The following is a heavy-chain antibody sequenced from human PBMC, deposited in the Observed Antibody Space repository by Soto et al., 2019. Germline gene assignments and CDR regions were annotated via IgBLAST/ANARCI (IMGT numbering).Heavy chain of an antibody. J-gene: IGHJ6*03. CDR2: IWYDGSNK. V-gene: IGHV3-33*01. Sequence: GGSLRLSCAASGFTFSSYGMHWVRQAPGKGLEWVAVIWYDGSNKYYADSVKGRFTISRDNSKNTLYLQMNSLRAEDTAVYYCARDAFSPHVGGDSNYPSGYYYYMDVWGKGTTVTVSS. CDR3: ARDAFSPHVGGDSNYPSGYYYYMDV. CDR1: GFTFSSYG. D-gene: IGHD4-4*01.